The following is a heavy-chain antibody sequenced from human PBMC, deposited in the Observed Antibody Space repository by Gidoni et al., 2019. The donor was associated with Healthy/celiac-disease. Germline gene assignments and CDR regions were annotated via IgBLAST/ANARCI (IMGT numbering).Heavy chain of an antibody. CDR3: ARANSPTVTTSYYYYGMDV. CDR2: INHSGST. CDR1: GGSFSGYY. J-gene: IGHJ6*02. V-gene: IGHV4-34*01. Sequence: QVQLQQWGAGLLKPSETLSLTCAVYGGSFSGYYWSWIRQPPGKGLEWIGEINHSGSTNYNPSLKSRVTISVDTSKNQFSLKLSSVTAADTAVYYCARANSPTVTTSYYYYGMDVWGQGTTVTVSS. D-gene: IGHD4-17*01.